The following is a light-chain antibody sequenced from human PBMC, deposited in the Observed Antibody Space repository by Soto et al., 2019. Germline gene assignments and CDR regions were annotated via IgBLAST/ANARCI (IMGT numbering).Light chain of an antibody. CDR2: GAS. V-gene: IGKV3-20*01. CDR1: QSVTSTY. J-gene: IGKJ1*01. CDR3: QQYVSPPIT. Sequence: EIVLTQSPGTLSLSPGERATLSCRASQSVTSTYLGWYQQKPGQAPSLLIYGASSRATGIPDRFSGSGSGTDFTLTISRLEPEDFAVYYCQQYVSPPITFGQGTKVDIK.